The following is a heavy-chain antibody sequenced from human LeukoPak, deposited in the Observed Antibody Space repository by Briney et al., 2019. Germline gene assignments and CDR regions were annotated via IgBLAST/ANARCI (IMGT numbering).Heavy chain of an antibody. V-gene: IGHV1-2*02. CDR2: INPNSGGT. D-gene: IGHD3-22*01. CDR1: GYTFTGYF. Sequence: ASVKVSCKASGYTFTGYFIHWVRQPPGQGLEWMGWINPNSGGTNYAQKFQGRVTMTRDTSISTAYMELSRLRSDDTAVYYCARDERYDSSGYPFDYWGQGTLVTVPS. J-gene: IGHJ4*02. CDR3: ARDERYDSSGYPFDY.